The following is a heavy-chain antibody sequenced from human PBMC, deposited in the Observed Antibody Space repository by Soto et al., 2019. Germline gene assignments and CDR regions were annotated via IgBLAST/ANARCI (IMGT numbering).Heavy chain of an antibody. J-gene: IGHJ4*02. Sequence: GGSLRLSCAASGFTSFSYYSMNWVRQAPGKGLEWVSFISGRGSPIYYADSVRGRFTISRDNAKNSLSLEMNSLRVEDTAVYYCARVRGHSYGYVDYWGQGTLVTVSS. V-gene: IGHV3-48*01. CDR2: ISGRGSPI. CDR1: GFTSFSYYS. CDR3: ARVRGHSYGYVDY. D-gene: IGHD5-18*01.